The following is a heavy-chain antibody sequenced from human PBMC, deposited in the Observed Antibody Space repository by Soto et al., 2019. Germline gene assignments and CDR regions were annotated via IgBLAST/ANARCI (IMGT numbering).Heavy chain of an antibody. V-gene: IGHV2-26*01. J-gene: IGHJ4*02. CDR2: IFSNDEK. Sequence: SGPTLVNPTETLTLTCTVSGFSLSNARMGVSWIRQPPGKALEWLAHIFSNDEKSYSTSLKSRLTISKDTPKSQVVLTMTNMDPVDTATYYCARITLGAYDILTGYYMGFDYWGQGTLVTVSS. D-gene: IGHD3-9*01. CDR1: GFSLSNARMG. CDR3: ARITLGAYDILTGYYMGFDY.